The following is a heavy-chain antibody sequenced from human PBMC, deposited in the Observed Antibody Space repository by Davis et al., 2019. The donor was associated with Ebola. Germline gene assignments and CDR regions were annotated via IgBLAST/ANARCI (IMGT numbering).Heavy chain of an antibody. Sequence: GESLKISCAASGFRFSSYALSWVRQAPGKGLEWVSRMSGSGDSTYYADSVKGRFTISRDNSKNTLYLQMNSLRAEDTAVYYCARVVWGSGFDPWGQGTLVTVSS. CDR1: GFRFSSYA. J-gene: IGHJ5*02. V-gene: IGHV3-23*01. CDR3: ARVVWGSGFDP. CDR2: MSGSGDST. D-gene: IGHD3-16*01.